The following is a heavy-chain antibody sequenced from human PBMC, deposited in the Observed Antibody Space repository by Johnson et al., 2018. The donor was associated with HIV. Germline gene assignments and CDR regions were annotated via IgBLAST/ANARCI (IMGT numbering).Heavy chain of an antibody. CDR3: AKDLAFAYCGGDCYSGAFDI. J-gene: IGHJ3*02. V-gene: IGHV3-9*01. CDR2: ISWNSGSI. Sequence: VQLVESGGGLVQPGRSLRLSCAASGFTFDDYAMHWVRQAPGKGLEWVSGISWNSGSIGYADSVKGRFTISRDNAKNSLYLQMNSLRAEDTAVYYWAKDLAFAYCGGDCYSGAFDIWGQGTMVTVSS. CDR1: GFTFDDYA. D-gene: IGHD2-21*02.